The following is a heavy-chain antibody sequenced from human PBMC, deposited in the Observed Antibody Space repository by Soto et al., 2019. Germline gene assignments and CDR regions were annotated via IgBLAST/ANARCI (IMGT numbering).Heavy chain of an antibody. CDR2: MNPGSGKT. J-gene: IGHJ5*02. CDR3: ARMASAGTLNWFDP. CDR1: GYTFINFA. D-gene: IGHD6-13*01. V-gene: IGHV1-8*02. Sequence: QVQLVQSGAEVKEPGASVRVSCRASGYTFINFAISWVRQAAGQGIEWLGWMNPGSGKTGYASKFQGRVAMTRDASTGTSHLELSSLTSDDTAVYYCARMASAGTLNWFDPWGQGTLVTVSS.